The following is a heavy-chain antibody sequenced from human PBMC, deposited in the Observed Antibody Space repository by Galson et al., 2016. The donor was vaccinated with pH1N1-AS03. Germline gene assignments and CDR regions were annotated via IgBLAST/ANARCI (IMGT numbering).Heavy chain of an antibody. CDR2: IWPADSDT. CDR1: GYIFSSYW. Sequence: QSGAEVKKPGESLKISCQASGYIFSSYWIGWVRQRPGKGLEWMGIIWPADSDTKYSPSFQGQVTISVDTSPNTAYLQWSSLEASNTAMYFCARQKYCGGGSCFLYYDAFDIWSPGTRVSVSS. D-gene: IGHD2-15*01. V-gene: IGHV5-51*01. CDR3: ARQKYCGGGSCFLYYDAFDI. J-gene: IGHJ3*02.